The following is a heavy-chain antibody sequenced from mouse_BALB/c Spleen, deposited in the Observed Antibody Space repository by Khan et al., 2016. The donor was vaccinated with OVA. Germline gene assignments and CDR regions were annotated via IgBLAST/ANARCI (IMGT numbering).Heavy chain of an antibody. D-gene: IGHD1-1*01. J-gene: IGHJ2*01. CDR1: GYSITNGYA. CDR3: ARGSYYGYYFDY. Sequence: EVQLQESGPGLVKPSQSLSLTCTVTGYSITNGYASNWLRQFPGNKLEWMCYISYSGVTSHTPSLKSRISITRNTSKNQFFLLLNSVTNEDTATYYCARGSYYGYYFDYWGQGTTLTVSA. V-gene: IGHV3-2*02. CDR2: ISYSGVT.